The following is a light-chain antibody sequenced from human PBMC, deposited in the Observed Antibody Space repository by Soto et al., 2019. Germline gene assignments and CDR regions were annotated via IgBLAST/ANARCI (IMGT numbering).Light chain of an antibody. CDR3: QQYGGSPPFT. Sequence: EIVLTQSPGTLSLSAGERATLSCRASHSVSSSYLAWYQQKPGQAPRLLIYGASSRATGIPDRFSGSGSGTDFTLTISRLEPEDFAVYYCQQYGGSPPFTFGQGTKLEIK. V-gene: IGKV3-20*01. CDR2: GAS. J-gene: IGKJ2*01. CDR1: HSVSSSY.